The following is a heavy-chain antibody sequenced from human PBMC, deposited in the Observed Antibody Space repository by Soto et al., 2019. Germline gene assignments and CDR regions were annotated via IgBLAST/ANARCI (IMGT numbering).Heavy chain of an antibody. Sequence: EVQLVESGGGLVQPGGSLRLSCAGSGFTFSPYWMSWVRQAPGKGLEGVAKINEDGSEKYYVDSVKGRFTISRDNTKNSLYLQMNSLRAEDTAVYYCARGGRSYFENWGQGTQVTVAS. CDR3: ARGGRSYFEN. J-gene: IGHJ4*02. V-gene: IGHV3-7*01. CDR2: INEDGSEK. D-gene: IGHD3-16*01. CDR1: GFTFSPYW.